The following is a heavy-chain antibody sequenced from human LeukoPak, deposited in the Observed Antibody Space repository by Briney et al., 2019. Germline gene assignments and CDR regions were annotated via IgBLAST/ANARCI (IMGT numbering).Heavy chain of an antibody. Sequence: GGSLRLSCAASGFTFSSYATSWVRQAPGKGLEWVSAISGSGGSTYYADSVKGRFTISRDNSKNTLYLQMNSLRAEDTAVYYCAKDHTVVVPADPDYWGQGTLVTVSS. CDR2: ISGSGGST. D-gene: IGHD2-2*01. J-gene: IGHJ4*02. CDR1: GFTFSSYA. V-gene: IGHV3-23*01. CDR3: AKDHTVVVPADPDY.